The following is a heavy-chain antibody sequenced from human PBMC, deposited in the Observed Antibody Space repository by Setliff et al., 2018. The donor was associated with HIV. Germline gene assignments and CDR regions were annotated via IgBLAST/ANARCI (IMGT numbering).Heavy chain of an antibody. CDR3: ARAPPGIQNDAFDV. CDR1: GGSISDNKYY. Sequence: PSETLSLTCSVSGGSISDNKYYWSWIRQPPGKGLEWTGSIYHTGKTYYNSALKNRLTISVDKSKNQFSLKLTSVTAADTAVYYCARAPPGIQNDAFDVWGQGTMVTVSS. CDR2: IYHTGKT. J-gene: IGHJ3*01. V-gene: IGHV4-39*07.